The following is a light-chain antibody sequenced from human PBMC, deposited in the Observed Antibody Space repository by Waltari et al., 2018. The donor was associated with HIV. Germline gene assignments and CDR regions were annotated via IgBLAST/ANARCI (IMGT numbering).Light chain of an antibody. V-gene: IGLV2-11*01. CDR3: SLYLDSGVSV. Sequence: QPALTQPRSVSGSPGQSVTISCTGTTRDVGGYDYVSWYQQHPGKAPKLMIYGITKRPSGVPDRFSGSILGDKAALTITGAQADDESDYYCSLYLDSGVSVFGGGTRLSV. J-gene: IGLJ3*02. CDR1: TRDVGGYDY. CDR2: GIT.